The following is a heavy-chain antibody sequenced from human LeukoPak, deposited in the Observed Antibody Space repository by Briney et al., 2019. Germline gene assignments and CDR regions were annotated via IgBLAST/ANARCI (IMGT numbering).Heavy chain of an antibody. CDR1: GFTFSSYA. Sequence: PGGSLRLSCAASGFTFSSYAMPWVRQAPGKGLEWVAVISYDGSNKYYADSVKGRFTISRDNSKNTLYLQMNSLRAEDTAVYYCARSGEAMATYYYYGMDVWGQGTTVTVSS. CDR2: ISYDGSNK. J-gene: IGHJ6*02. V-gene: IGHV3-30-3*01. CDR3: ARSGEAMATYYYYGMDV. D-gene: IGHD5-18*01.